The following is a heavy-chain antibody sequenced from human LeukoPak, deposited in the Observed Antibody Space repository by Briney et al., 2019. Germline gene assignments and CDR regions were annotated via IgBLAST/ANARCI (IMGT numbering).Heavy chain of an antibody. Sequence: ASVKVSCKASGGTFSSYAISWVRQAPGQGLEWMGRIIPILGIANYAQKFQGRVTITADKSTSTAYMELSSLRSEDTAVYYCARAIQEMATSTGFDYWGQGTLVTVSS. CDR1: GGTFSSYA. J-gene: IGHJ4*02. CDR2: IIPILGIA. D-gene: IGHD5-24*01. CDR3: ARAIQEMATSTGFDY. V-gene: IGHV1-69*04.